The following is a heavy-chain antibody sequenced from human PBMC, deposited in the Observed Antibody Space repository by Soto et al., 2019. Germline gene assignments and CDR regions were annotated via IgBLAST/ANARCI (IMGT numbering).Heavy chain of an antibody. D-gene: IGHD3-9*01. Sequence: PSETLSLTCAVSGGSITSYYWSWIRQSPGKGLEWIGYIYSGGSISYNPSLRSRVTILLDTSKNQFSLRLTSATAADTAVHYCARVDIGVYAFDIWGHGTMVTVSS. CDR3: ARVDIGVYAFDI. CDR2: IYSGGSI. CDR1: GGSITSYY. J-gene: IGHJ3*02. V-gene: IGHV4-59*01.